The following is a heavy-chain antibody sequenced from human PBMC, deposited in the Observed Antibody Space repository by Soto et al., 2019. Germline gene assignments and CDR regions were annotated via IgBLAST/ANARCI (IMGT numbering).Heavy chain of an antibody. J-gene: IGHJ4*02. Sequence: QVQLVQSGAEVKKPGASVKVSCKASGYTFTNYGISWVRQAPGQGLEWMGWIRAYNGNRNYAQKLQGRVTMTTPTSTSTAYMALSSLRSDDSAVYSCAREGRPADYWGQGTLVTVSS. V-gene: IGHV1-18*01. CDR3: AREGRPADY. D-gene: IGHD1-26*01. CDR2: IRAYNGNR. CDR1: GYTFTNYG.